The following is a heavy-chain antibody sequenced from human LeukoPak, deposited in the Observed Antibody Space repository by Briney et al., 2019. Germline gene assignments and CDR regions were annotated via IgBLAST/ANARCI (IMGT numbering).Heavy chain of an antibody. CDR1: GFTVNSNH. CDR2: IYSGGST. J-gene: IGHJ5*02. V-gene: IGHV3-53*01. CDR3: ARDLT. Sequence: GGSLRLSCAASGFTVNSNHMTWIRQPPGKGLEWVSDIYSGGSTYYADSVKGRFTISRDNSKNTVYLPMNSLRAEDTAVYYCARDLTWGQGTLVTVSS.